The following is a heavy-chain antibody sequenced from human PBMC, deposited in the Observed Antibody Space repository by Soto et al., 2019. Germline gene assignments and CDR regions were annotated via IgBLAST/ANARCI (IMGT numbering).Heavy chain of an antibody. CDR2: ITSSSSAM. Sequence: GGSLRLSCAASGFTFGSCSMYWVRQAPGKGLEWVSIITSSSSAMYYADSVKGRFTISRDNAKNSLYLQMDSLRAEGTAVYYSARRAPGKTTTDSYYYYMDVWGKGTRSPSP. CDR1: GFTFGSCS. CDR3: ARRAPGKTTTDSYYYYMDV. D-gene: IGHD1-1*01. V-gene: IGHV3-48*01. J-gene: IGHJ6*03.